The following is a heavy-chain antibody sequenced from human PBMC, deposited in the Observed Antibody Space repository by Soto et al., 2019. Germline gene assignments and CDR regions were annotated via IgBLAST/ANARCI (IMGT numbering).Heavy chain of an antibody. CDR2: IYYSGST. J-gene: IGHJ5*02. D-gene: IGHD6-13*01. V-gene: IGHV4-31*03. Sequence: PSETLSLTCTVSGGSISSGGYYWSWIRQHPGKGLEWIGYIYYSGSTYYNPSLKSRVTISVDTSKNQFSLKLSSVTAADTAVYYCARSIAAGDSPYNWFDPWGQGTLVTVSS. CDR1: GGSISSGGYY. CDR3: ARSIAAGDSPYNWFDP.